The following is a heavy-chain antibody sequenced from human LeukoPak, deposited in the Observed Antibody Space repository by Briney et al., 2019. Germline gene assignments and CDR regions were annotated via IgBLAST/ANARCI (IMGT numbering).Heavy chain of an antibody. CDR2: INHSGST. J-gene: IGHJ6*03. D-gene: IGHD3-10*01. V-gene: IGHV4-34*01. CDR3: AREGNAFPYYYYYYMDV. Sequence: ETLSLTCAVYGGSFSGYYWSWIRQPPGKGLEWIGEINHSGSTNYNPSLKSRVTISVDTSKNQFSLKLSSVTAADTAVYYCAREGNAFPYYYYYYMDVWGKGTTVTVSS. CDR1: GGSFSGYY.